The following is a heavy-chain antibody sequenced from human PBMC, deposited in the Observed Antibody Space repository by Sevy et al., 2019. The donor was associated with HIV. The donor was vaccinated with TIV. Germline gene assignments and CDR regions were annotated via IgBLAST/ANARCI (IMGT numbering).Heavy chain of an antibody. CDR1: GFTFSSYS. J-gene: IGHJ4*02. V-gene: IGHV3-48*02. CDR2: ISRSSSTI. Sequence: GGSLRLSCAASGFTFSSYSMNWVRQAPGKGLEWVSYISRSSSTIYYADAVKGRFTISRDNAKNSLYLQMNSLRDEDTDVYYCAREREMYDSSGYYFHFDYWGQGTLVTVSS. D-gene: IGHD3-22*01. CDR3: AREREMYDSSGYYFHFDY.